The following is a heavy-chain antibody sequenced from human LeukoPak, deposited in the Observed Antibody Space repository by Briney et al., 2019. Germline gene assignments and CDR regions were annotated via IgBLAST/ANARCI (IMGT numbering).Heavy chain of an antibody. J-gene: IGHJ4*02. CDR1: GFTFSSYS. V-gene: IGHV3-21*01. CDR3: ARVQKQCFDY. D-gene: IGHD6-19*01. Sequence: GGSLRLSCAASGFTFSSYSMNWVRQAPGKGLEWVSSISSSSSYIYYADSVKGRLTISRDNAKNSLYLQMNSLRAEDTAVYYCARVQKQCFDYWGQGTLVTVSS. CDR2: ISSSSSYI.